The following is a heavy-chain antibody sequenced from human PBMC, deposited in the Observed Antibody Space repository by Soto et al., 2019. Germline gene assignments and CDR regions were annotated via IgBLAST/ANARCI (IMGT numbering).Heavy chain of an antibody. CDR3: ASLIPLAYYGMDV. D-gene: IGHD2-2*02. Sequence: GGSLRLSCAASGFTFSSYGMHWVRQAPGKGLEWVAVIWYDGSNKYYADSVKGRFTISRDNSKNTLYLQMNSLRAEDTAVYYCASLIPLAYYGMDVWGQGTTVTVSS. CDR1: GFTFSSYG. J-gene: IGHJ6*02. CDR2: IWYDGSNK. V-gene: IGHV3-33*01.